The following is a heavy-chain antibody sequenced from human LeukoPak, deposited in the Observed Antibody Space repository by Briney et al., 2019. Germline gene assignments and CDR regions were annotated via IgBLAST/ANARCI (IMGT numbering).Heavy chain of an antibody. CDR3: ALNSSPWAGMDV. V-gene: IGHV4-59*08. J-gene: IGHJ6*02. Sequence: SETLSLTCTVSGGSISSYYWSWIRQPPGKGLEWIGYIYYSGSTNYNPSLKSRVTISVDTSKNQFSLKLSSVTAADTAVYYCALNSSPWAGMDVWGQGTTDTVSS. CDR1: GGSISSYY. CDR2: IYYSGST. D-gene: IGHD4-23*01.